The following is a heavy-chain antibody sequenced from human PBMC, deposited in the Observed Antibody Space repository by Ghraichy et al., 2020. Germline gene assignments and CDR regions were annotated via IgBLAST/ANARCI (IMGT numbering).Heavy chain of an antibody. Sequence: SETLSLTCTVSGGSVNSASHYWSWIRQPPGKGLEWIGYIYYSGSTNYKPSLKSRVIVSLDPSKNQFSLKLSSVTAADTAMYYCASATAWLGNDYWGQGTLVTVSS. V-gene: IGHV4-61*01. CDR1: GGSVNSASHY. D-gene: IGHD6-19*01. CDR3: ASATAWLGNDY. CDR2: IYYSGST. J-gene: IGHJ4*02.